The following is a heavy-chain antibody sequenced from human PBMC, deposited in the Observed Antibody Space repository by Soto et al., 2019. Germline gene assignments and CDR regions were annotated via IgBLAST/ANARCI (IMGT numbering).Heavy chain of an antibody. CDR2: ASGSGSGT. CDR3: AKGRPGVAAAPDY. Sequence: GGSLRLSCAASGFTFSDFAMAWVRQAPGKGLEWVSSASGSGSGTYYADSVKGRFPISRDNSKNTLFLHMTNLRAGDTALYFCAKGRPGVAAAPDYWGQGTLVTVSS. V-gene: IGHV3-23*01. D-gene: IGHD2-21*01. J-gene: IGHJ4*02. CDR1: GFTFSDFA.